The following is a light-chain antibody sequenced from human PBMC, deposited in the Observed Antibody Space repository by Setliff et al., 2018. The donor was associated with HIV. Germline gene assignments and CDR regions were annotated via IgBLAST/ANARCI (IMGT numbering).Light chain of an antibody. CDR2: DVS. J-gene: IGLJ2*01. Sequence: QSALTQPASVSGSPGQSITISCTGTSSNVGGYDYVSWYQQHPGKAPKLMIYDVSNRPSGVSNCFSGSKSGNTASLTISGLQAEDEADYYCSSYTFSTSLEVIFGGGTK. CDR3: SSYTFSTSLEVI. V-gene: IGLV2-14*03. CDR1: SSNVGGYDY.